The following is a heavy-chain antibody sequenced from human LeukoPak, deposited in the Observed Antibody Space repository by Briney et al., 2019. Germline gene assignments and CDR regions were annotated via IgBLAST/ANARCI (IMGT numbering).Heavy chain of an antibody. CDR1: GFTFRSYA. CDR2: ISGSGGST. Sequence: GGSLRLSCAASGFTFRSYAMSWVRQAPGKGLGWVSAISGSGGSTYYADSVKGRFTISRDNSKNALYLQMNSLRAEDTAVYYCAKASEYSSSSVYFDYWGQGTLVTVSS. CDR3: AKASEYSSSSVYFDY. V-gene: IGHV3-23*01. D-gene: IGHD6-6*01. J-gene: IGHJ4*02.